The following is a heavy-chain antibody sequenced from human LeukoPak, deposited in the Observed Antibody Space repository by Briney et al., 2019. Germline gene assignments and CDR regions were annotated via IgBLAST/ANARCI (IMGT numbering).Heavy chain of an antibody. J-gene: IGHJ1*01. CDR2: ISYDGSNK. Sequence: PGGSLRLSCAASGFTFSSYGMHWVRQAPGKGLGWVGVISYDGSNKYYADSVKGRFTISRDNSKNTLYLQMNSLRAEDTAVYYCAKEPYCSSTSSIGEYFQRWGQGTLVTVSS. CDR1: GFTFSSYG. V-gene: IGHV3-30*18. CDR3: AKEPYCSSTSSIGEYFQR. D-gene: IGHD2-2*01.